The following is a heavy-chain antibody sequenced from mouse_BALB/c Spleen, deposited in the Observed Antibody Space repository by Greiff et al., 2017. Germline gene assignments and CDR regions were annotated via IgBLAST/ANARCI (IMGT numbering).Heavy chain of an antibody. D-gene: IGHD2-4*01. Sequence: EVQGVESGPGLVKPSQTVSLTCTVTGISITTGNYRWSWIRQFPGNKLEWIGYIYYSGTITHNPSLTSRTTITRDTSKNQFFLEMNSLTAEDTATYYCARDDYDYAMDYWGQGTSVTVSS. CDR3: ARDDYDYAMDY. CDR2: IYYSGTI. V-gene: IGHV3-5*02. CDR1: GISITTGNYR. J-gene: IGHJ4*01.